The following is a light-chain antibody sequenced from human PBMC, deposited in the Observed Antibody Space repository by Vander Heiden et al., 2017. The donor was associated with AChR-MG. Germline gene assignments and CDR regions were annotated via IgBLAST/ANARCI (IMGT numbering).Light chain of an antibody. CDR1: QSVRSRF. V-gene: IGKV3-20*01. CDR2: GAS. CDR3: QQYGTSPGT. Sequence: EIVLTQSPGTLSLSPGDRATLSCRASQSVRSRFLAWYQQKPGQAPRLLIYGASSRATGIPERFSGSGSGADFTLTISSLEPEDFAVYFCQQYGTSPGTFGQGTNVEIK. J-gene: IGKJ1*01.